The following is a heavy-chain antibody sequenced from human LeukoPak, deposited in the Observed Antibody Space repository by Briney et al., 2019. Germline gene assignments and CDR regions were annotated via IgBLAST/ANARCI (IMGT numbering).Heavy chain of an antibody. D-gene: IGHD5-24*01. CDR3: ARETRDWNMDV. V-gene: IGHV3-74*01. J-gene: IGHJ6*02. CDR1: GFTFSNYW. Sequence: GGSLRLSCAASGFTFSNYWMHWVRQAPGKGLVWVSQINSDGSSTTYADSVKGRFTISRDNSKNTLYLQMNSLRAEDTAVYYCARETRDWNMDVWGQGTTVTVSS. CDR2: INSDGSST.